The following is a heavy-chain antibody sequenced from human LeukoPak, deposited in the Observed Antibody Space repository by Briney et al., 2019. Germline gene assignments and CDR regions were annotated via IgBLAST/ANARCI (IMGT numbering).Heavy chain of an antibody. CDR2: VNYSGST. CDR1: GGSFNGHY. D-gene: IGHD5-18*01. CDR3: ARRRSFGLSWTMDV. Sequence: SETLSLTCAVYGGSFNGHYWSWIRQPPGKGLEWIGEVNYSGSTNYNPSLKSRVTISLVTSKNQFSLKLSSVTAADTAVYYCARRRSFGLSWTMDVWGKGVTVTVSP. J-gene: IGHJ6*04. V-gene: IGHV4-34*01.